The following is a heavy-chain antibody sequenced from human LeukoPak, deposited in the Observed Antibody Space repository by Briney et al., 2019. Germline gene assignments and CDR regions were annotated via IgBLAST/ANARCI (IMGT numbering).Heavy chain of an antibody. Sequence: GASVKVSCKAFGYTPTRHYMLWVRQAPGQGLERMGIINPSGGSPNYSQKFQGRVTMTRDTPTSTVYMDLRSLRFEDTAVYYCASWAGEAKNGLWSGPFDYWGQGILVTVSS. V-gene: IGHV1-46*01. CDR3: ASWAGEAKNGLWSGPFDY. J-gene: IGHJ4*02. CDR1: GYTPTRHY. D-gene: IGHD3-3*01. CDR2: INPSGGSP.